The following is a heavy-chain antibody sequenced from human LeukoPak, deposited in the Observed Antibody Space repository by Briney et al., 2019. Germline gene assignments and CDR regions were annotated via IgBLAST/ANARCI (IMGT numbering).Heavy chain of an antibody. CDR3: ARALYGDYTLGMDV. CDR2: NHYSGNT. V-gene: IGHV4-61*08. D-gene: IGHD4-17*01. J-gene: IGHJ6*02. Sequence: PSETLSLTCYVSGSSIRSGGYYWLWIRQPPGRELEWIGNNHYSGNTNYNPSLKSRVTISVDTSKKQFSLKLSSVTAADTAVYYCARALYGDYTLGMDVWGQGTTVTVSS. CDR1: GSSIRSGGYY.